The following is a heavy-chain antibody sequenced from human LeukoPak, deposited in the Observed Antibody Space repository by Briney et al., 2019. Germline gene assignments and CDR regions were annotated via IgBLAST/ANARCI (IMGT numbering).Heavy chain of an antibody. V-gene: IGHV3-23*01. CDR3: AKRGGYETMAAFDY. J-gene: IGHJ4*02. CDR1: GFTFNSYA. D-gene: IGHD3-10*01. Sequence: PGGSLRLSCAASGFTFNSYAMSWVRQAPGKGLEWVSAIIPSGTDTYYADSVKGRFTISRDNSKNTLYLQMSSLRAEDSAVYYCAKRGGYETMAAFDYWGQGTLVTVSS. CDR2: IIPSGTDT.